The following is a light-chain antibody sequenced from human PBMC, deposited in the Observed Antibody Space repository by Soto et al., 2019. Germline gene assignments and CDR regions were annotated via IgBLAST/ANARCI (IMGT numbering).Light chain of an antibody. J-gene: IGKJ5*01. CDR3: QQGGSFPIT. V-gene: IGKV1-12*01. Sequence: DIQMTQSPSSVSASVGDRVTITCRASQDIGSWLAWYQQKPGKAPDLLIYGASSLQSGVPSRFDGSGSGTDFTLTISSLQPEDFATYYCQQGGSFPITFGQGTQLEIK. CDR1: QDIGSW. CDR2: GAS.